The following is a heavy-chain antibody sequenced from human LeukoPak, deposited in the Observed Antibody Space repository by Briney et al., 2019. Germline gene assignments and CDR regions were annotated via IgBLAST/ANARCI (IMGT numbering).Heavy chain of an antibody. CDR2: IYTSGST. V-gene: IGHV4-4*07. CDR3: ARDGSRVGMDV. Sequence: SETLSLTCTVSGGSINSFYWSWIRQPAGKGLEWIGRIYTSGSTNYNPSLKSRVTMSVDTSKNQFSLKLSSVTAADTAVYYCARDGSRVGMDVWGQGTTVTVSS. J-gene: IGHJ6*02. D-gene: IGHD1-26*01. CDR1: GGSINSFY.